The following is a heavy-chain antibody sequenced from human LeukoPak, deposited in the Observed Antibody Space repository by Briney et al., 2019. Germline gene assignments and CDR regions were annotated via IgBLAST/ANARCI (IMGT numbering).Heavy chain of an antibody. J-gene: IGHJ3*02. V-gene: IGHV3-7*01. CDR1: GFTFSRYW. CDR2: IREDGGEK. Sequence: GGSLRLSCAASGFTFSRYWMSWVRQAPGKGLEWVANIREDGGEKFHVDSVKGRFTISRDNAKKSLYLQMNSLRAEDTAVYFCARILGCTNGVCHDAFDIWGQGTVVTVSS. D-gene: IGHD2-8*01. CDR3: ARILGCTNGVCHDAFDI.